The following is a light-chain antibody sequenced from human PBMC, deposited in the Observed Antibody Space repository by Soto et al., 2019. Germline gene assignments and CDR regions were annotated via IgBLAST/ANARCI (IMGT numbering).Light chain of an antibody. V-gene: IGKV3-11*01. CDR2: DAS. CDR1: QIVSNY. Sequence: EIVLTQSPATLSLSPGERATLSCRASQIVSNYLAWYQKKPGQAPRLLIYDASNRATGIPSRFSGSRSGTDFTLTISSLEPEDFAVYYCQQRSIWPLTFGGGTKVEIK. CDR3: QQRSIWPLT. J-gene: IGKJ4*01.